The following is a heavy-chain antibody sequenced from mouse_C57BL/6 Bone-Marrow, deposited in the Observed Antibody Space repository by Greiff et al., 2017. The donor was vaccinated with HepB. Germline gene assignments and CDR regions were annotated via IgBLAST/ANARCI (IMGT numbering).Heavy chain of an antibody. CDR3: TTLQLTPEFAY. CDR2: IDPENGDT. J-gene: IGHJ3*01. D-gene: IGHD3-2*02. V-gene: IGHV14-4*01. Sequence: VQLQQSGAELVRPGASVKLSCTASGFNIKDDYMHWVKQRPEQGLEWIGWIDPENGDTEYASKFQGKATITADTSSNTAYLQLSSLTSEYTAVYYCTTLQLTPEFAYWGQGTLVTVSA. CDR1: GFNIKDDY.